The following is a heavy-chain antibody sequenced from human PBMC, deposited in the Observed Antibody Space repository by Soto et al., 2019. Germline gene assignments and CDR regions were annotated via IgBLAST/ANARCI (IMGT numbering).Heavy chain of an antibody. CDR1: GYSFTSDW. CDR3: ARLPLAGDTAMVTYYYYYGMDV. V-gene: IGHV5-10-1*01. Sequence: GESLKISCNGSGYSFTSDWISWVRQMPGKGLEWMGRIDPSDSYTNYSPSFQGHVTISADKSISTAYLQWSSLKASDTAMYYCARLPLAGDTAMVTYYYYYGMDVWGQGTTVTVSS. J-gene: IGHJ6*02. D-gene: IGHD5-18*01. CDR2: IDPSDSYT.